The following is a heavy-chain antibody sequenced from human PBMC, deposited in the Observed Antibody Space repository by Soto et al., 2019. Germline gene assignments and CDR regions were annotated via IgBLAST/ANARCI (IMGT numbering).Heavy chain of an antibody. CDR2: IYYSGST. CDR1: GGSISSGGYY. J-gene: IGHJ6*02. D-gene: IGHD5-12*01. CDR3: ARDERGYSGYDPQYYYYYYGMDV. Sequence: LSLTCTVSGGSISSGGYYWSWIRQHPGKGLEWIGYIYYSGSTYYNPSLKSRVTISVDTSKNQFSLKLSSVTAADTAVYYCARDERGYSGYDPQYYYYYYGMDVWGQGTTVTVSS. V-gene: IGHV4-31*03.